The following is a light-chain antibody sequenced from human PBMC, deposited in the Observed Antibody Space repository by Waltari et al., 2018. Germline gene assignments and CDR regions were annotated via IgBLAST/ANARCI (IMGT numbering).Light chain of an antibody. V-gene: IGLV3-1*01. CDR2: QNN. CDR1: NLGHKY. CDR3: QTWDLIAVT. Sequence: SYEVTQPPSLSVSPGQTASLTCSGENLGHKYPSWYQQMPGQSPLLVMHQNNVRPPGIPERFSGSSSGNTATLTISGTLSMDEAVYYCQTWDLIAVTFGGGTQLTVL. J-gene: IGLJ2*01.